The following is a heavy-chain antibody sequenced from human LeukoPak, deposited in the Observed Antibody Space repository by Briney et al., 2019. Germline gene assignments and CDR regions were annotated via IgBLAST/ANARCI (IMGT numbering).Heavy chain of an antibody. CDR2: INPNSGGT. CDR3: ATDTVTPRSYYFDY. Sequence: ASVKVSCKASGYTFTGYYMHWVRQAPGQGLEWMGWINPNSGGTNYAQKFQGRLTMTRDTSISTAYMELSRLRSDDTAVYYCATDTVTPRSYYFDYWGQGTLVTVSS. J-gene: IGHJ4*02. V-gene: IGHV1-2*02. CDR1: GYTFTGYY. D-gene: IGHD4-11*01.